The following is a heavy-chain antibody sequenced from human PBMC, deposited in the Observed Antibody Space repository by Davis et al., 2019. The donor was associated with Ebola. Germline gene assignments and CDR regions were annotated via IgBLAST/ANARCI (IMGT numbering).Heavy chain of an antibody. CDR2: ISGSGASR. D-gene: IGHD3-10*01. Sequence: PGGSLRLSCAAFRFTFSNFAMNWVRQAPGKGLEWVSTISGSGASRYYANSVMGRFTISRDNSKNTLYLQMNNLRAEDTAVYYCAKGSYYYGSGSYRPIEYWGQGTLVTVSS. J-gene: IGHJ4*02. V-gene: IGHV3-23*01. CDR3: AKGSYYYGSGSYRPIEY. CDR1: RFTFSNFA.